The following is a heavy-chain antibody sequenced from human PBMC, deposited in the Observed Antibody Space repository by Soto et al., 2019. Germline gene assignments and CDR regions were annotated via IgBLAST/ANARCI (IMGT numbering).Heavy chain of an antibody. CDR3: ARATELRYVEWSVYRGGNYAMDV. CDR2: VSPDSGST. J-gene: IGHJ6*02. D-gene: IGHD3-3*01. CDR1: GYTFSGYD. Sequence: QVQLVQSGAEVKKPGASVRVSCKASGYTFSGYDINWVRQATGQGLEWMGWVSPDSGSTGYAGIFQGRVTMTWDRSTTTAYMDLSSLTSADSAVYYCARATELRYVEWSVYRGGNYAMDVWGQGTTVTVSS. V-gene: IGHV1-8*01.